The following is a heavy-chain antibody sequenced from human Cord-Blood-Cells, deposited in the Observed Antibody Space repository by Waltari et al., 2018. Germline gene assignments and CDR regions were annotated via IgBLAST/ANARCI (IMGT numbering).Heavy chain of an antibody. V-gene: IGHV1-2*02. J-gene: IGHJ2*01. CDR1: GYTFTGYY. CDR3: ARSGYDWYFDL. D-gene: IGHD5-12*01. Sequence: QVQLVQSGAEVKKPGASVKVSCKASGYTFTGYYMHWVRQAPGQGLEWSGWINPNSGGKNYAQKFQGRVTMTRDTSISTAYMELSRLRSDDTAVYYCARSGYDWYFDLWGRGTLVTVSS. CDR2: INPNSGGK.